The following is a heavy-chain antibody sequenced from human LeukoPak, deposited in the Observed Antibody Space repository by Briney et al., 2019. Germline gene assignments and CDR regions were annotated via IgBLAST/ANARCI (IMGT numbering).Heavy chain of an antibody. CDR2: VYYNGST. J-gene: IGHJ6*02. CDR1: DDSISDYY. CDR3: ARDLGTYYGMDV. V-gene: IGHV4-59*01. Sequence: SETLSLTCTLSDDSISDYYWTWIRQPPGKGLEWIGYVYYNGSTSYNPSLKSRVTMSVDTSKSRFSLKLNSVTAADTAVYYCARDLGTYYGMDVWGQGTLVTVSS.